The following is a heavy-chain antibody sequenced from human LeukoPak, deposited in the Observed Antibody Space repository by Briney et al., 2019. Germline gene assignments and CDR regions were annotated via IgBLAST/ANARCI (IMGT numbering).Heavy chain of an antibody. J-gene: IGHJ4*02. CDR2: IFPSGGEI. CDR1: GFTFSTFA. D-gene: IGHD3-22*01. Sequence: GGSLRLSCAASGFTFSTFAMIWVRQPPGKGLEWVSSIFPSGGEIHYADSVRGRFTISRDNSKSTLSLQMNSLRAEDTAVYYCARGGYDSIDYWGQGTLVTVSS. V-gene: IGHV3-23*01. CDR3: ARGGYDSIDY.